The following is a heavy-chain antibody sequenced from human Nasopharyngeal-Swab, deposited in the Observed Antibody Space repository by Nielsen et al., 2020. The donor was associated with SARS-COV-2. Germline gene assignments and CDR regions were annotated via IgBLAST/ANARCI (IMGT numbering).Heavy chain of an antibody. V-gene: IGHV3-30*03. CDR2: ISYDGSNK. D-gene: IGHD1-26*01. J-gene: IGHJ4*02. CDR1: GFTFSSYG. CDR3: ARDKGSDDPIDY. Sequence: GGSLRLSCAASGFTFSSYGMHWVRQAPGKGLEWVAVISYDGSNKYYADSVKGRFTISRDNSKNTLDLQMNSLRVDDTAVYYCARDKGSDDPIDYWGRGTLVTVSS.